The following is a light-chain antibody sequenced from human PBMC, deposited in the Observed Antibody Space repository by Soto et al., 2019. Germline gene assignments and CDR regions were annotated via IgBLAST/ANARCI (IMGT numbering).Light chain of an antibody. J-gene: IGKJ4*01. CDR2: SAS. V-gene: IGKV1-12*01. CDR3: QPANSFPLT. Sequence: DIQVTQSPSSVSASVGDRVTITCRTSQDVSSWLAWYQQKPGKAPELLIYSASTLQTGVPSRFSGSGSGTDFTLTISSLQPEDFATYYCQPANSFPLTFGGGTKV. CDR1: QDVSSW.